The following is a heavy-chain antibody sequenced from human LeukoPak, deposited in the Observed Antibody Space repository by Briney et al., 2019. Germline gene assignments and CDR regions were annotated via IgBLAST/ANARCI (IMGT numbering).Heavy chain of an antibody. CDR1: GFTFSSYA. Sequence: PGGSLRLSCAASGFTFSSYAMSWVRQAPGKGLEWVSAISGSGGSTYYADSVKGRFTISRDNSKNTLYLQMNSLRAEDTAVYYCAKDTVAGTGGYYFDYWGQGTLVTVSS. CDR3: AKDTVAGTGGYYFDY. CDR2: ISGSGGST. J-gene: IGHJ4*02. D-gene: IGHD6-19*01. V-gene: IGHV3-23*01.